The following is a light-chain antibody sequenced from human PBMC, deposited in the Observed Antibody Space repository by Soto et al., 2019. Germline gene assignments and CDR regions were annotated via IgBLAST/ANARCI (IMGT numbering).Light chain of an antibody. V-gene: IGLV1-51*01. CDR3: GTWDSSLSAVV. Sequence: QSVLTQPPSVSAAPGQKLTISCSGSSSNIGNNYVSWYQHLPGTAPKLLIYDNNKRPSGIPDRFSGSKSVTSATLGITGLQTGDEADYYCGTWDSSLSAVVFGGGTKLTVL. CDR2: DNN. J-gene: IGLJ2*01. CDR1: SSNIGNNY.